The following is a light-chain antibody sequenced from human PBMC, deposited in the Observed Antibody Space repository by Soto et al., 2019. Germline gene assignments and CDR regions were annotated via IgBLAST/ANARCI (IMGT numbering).Light chain of an antibody. Sequence: DLVMTQSPLSLPVTPGGPASISCRSSQSLLHSNGYNYLDWYLQRPGQSPQLLIYLGSTRASGVPDRFSGSGSGTNFTLNIRRVEADDFGVYYCMQGLQTQYTFGQGTKLEIK. CDR3: MQGLQTQYT. V-gene: IGKV2-28*01. CDR2: LGS. CDR1: QSLLHSNGYNY. J-gene: IGKJ2*01.